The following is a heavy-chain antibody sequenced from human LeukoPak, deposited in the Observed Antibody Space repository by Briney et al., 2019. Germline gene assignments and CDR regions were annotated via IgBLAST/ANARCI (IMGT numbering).Heavy chain of an antibody. J-gene: IGHJ4*02. D-gene: IGHD3-22*01. CDR1: GFTFDDYA. V-gene: IGHV3-9*01. CDR3: AKDMIRLSGYYQGDFDY. Sequence: GRSLRLSCAASGFTFDDYAMPWVRHAPGKGLEWVSGISWNSGSIGYADSVKGRFTISRDNAKNSLYLQMNSLRAEDTALYYCAKDMIRLSGYYQGDFDYWGQGTLVTVSS. CDR2: ISWNSGSI.